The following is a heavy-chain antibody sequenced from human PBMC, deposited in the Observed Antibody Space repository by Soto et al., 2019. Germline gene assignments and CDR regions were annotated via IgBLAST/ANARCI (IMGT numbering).Heavy chain of an antibody. D-gene: IGHD6-19*01. J-gene: IGHJ4*02. CDR3: ARLEGLATISYYFDF. CDR1: GGSISSYY. Sequence: SETLSLTCTVSGGSISSYYWSWIRQPPGKGLEWIGNIYYSGSTNYNPSLQSRVTISLDTSKNQFSLKLNSVTAADSAVYFCARLEGLATISYYFDFWGQGALVTVSS. V-gene: IGHV4-59*08. CDR2: IYYSGST.